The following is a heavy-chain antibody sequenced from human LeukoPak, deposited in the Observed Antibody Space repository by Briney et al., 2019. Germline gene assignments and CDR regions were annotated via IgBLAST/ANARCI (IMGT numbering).Heavy chain of an antibody. Sequence: ASVKVSCKASGYTFTSYAMNWVRQAPGQGLEWMGWINTNTGNPTYAQGFTGRFVFSLDTSVSTAYLQISSLKAEDTAVYYCASRVSGWFYYYYGMDVWGQGTTVTVSS. J-gene: IGHJ6*02. CDR3: ASRVSGWFYYYYGMDV. CDR2: INTNTGNP. V-gene: IGHV7-4-1*02. CDR1: GYTFTSYA. D-gene: IGHD6-19*01.